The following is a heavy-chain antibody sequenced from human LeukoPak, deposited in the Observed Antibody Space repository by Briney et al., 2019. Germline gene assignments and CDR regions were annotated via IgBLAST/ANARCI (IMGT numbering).Heavy chain of an antibody. J-gene: IGHJ4*02. Sequence: SETLSLTCTVYDESFSAYYWSWIRQPPGKGLEWIGEVNHSGSTNYTPSLKSRVTISVDTSKNQFSLKLSSVTAADTAVYYCAAGIAAAGSFDYWGREPWSPSPQ. D-gene: IGHD6-13*01. CDR3: AAGIAAAGSFDY. CDR1: DESFSAYY. CDR2: VNHSGST. V-gene: IGHV4-34*01.